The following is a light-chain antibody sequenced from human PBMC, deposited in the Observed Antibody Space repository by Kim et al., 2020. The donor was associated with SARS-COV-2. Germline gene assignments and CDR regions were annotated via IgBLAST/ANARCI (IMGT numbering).Light chain of an antibody. J-gene: IGLJ3*02. CDR1: SGHSNNI. CDR3: ETWDSNSRV. Sequence: SSVKLTCTLSSGHSNNIIAWHQQQPGKAPRYLMKLEGSGSYNKGSGVPDRFSGSSSGADRYLTISNLQSEDEADYYCETWDSNSRVFGGGTKLTVL. V-gene: IGLV4-60*03. CDR2: LEGSGSY.